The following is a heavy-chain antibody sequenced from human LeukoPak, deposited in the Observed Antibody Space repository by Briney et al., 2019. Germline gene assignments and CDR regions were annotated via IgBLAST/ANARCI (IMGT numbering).Heavy chain of an antibody. Sequence: PGRSLRLSCAASGFTFSNYGMHWVRQAPGEGLEWVAFMSFDENNEYYADSVKGRFTISRDNSKNTLYLQMNSLRADDTAAYYCARAPGGGYSYGTLYFDYWGQGTLVTVSS. CDR1: GFTFSNYG. V-gene: IGHV3-33*01. J-gene: IGHJ4*02. CDR2: MSFDENNE. D-gene: IGHD5-18*01. CDR3: ARAPGGGYSYGTLYFDY.